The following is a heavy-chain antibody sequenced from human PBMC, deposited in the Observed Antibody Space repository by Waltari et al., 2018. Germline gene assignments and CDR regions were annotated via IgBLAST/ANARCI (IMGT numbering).Heavy chain of an antibody. Sequence: VQLLESGGGLVQSGGSLRLHCADSGFTFRSYAMNWVRQAPGKGVEWVSVISGSGGSTDYADSVKGRFTISRDNSKNTLYLQMNNLRVEDTAVYYCASSLYGDYTQIWGRVFDYWGQGTLVTVSS. D-gene: IGHD4-17*01. CDR2: ISGSGGST. V-gene: IGHV3-23*01. CDR1: GFTFRSYA. J-gene: IGHJ4*02. CDR3: ASSLYGDYTQIWGRVFDY.